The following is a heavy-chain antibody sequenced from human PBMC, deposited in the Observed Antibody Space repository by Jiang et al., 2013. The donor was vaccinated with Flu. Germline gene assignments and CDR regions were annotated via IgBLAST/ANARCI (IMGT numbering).Heavy chain of an antibody. CDR2: IYYSGST. V-gene: IGHV4-59*01. CDR3: ARASGSSVGGWEYFQH. J-gene: IGHJ1*01. Sequence: GSGLVKPSETLSLTCTVSGGSISSYYWSWIRQPPGKGLEWIGYIYYSGSTNYNPSLKSRVTISVDTSKNQFSLKLSSVTAADTAVYYCARASGSSVGGWEYFQHWGQSTLVTVSS. D-gene: IGHD6-13*01. CDR1: GGSISSYY.